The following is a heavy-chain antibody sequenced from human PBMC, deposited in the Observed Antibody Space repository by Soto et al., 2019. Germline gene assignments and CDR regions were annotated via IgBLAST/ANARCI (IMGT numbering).Heavy chain of an antibody. J-gene: IGHJ4*02. CDR1: GFTFGDYA. Sequence: GGSLRLSCTASGFTFGDYAMSWVRQAPGKGLEWVGFIRSKAYGGTTEYAASVKGRFTISRDDSKSIAYLQMNSLKTEDTAVYYCTRQLVVITSYYYFDYWGQGTLVTVSS. CDR3: TRQLVVITSYYYFDY. CDR2: IRSKAYGGTT. D-gene: IGHD3-22*01. V-gene: IGHV3-49*04.